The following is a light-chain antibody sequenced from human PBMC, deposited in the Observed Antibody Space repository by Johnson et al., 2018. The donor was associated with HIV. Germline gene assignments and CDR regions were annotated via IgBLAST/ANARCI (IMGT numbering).Light chain of an antibody. CDR2: DNN. Sequence: QSVLTQPPSVSAAPGQKVTISCSGSSSNIGNNYVSWNQQLPGRAPKLLIYDNNKRPSGIPDRFSGSKSGTSATLGITGLQTGDEADYYCGTWDSSLRVGFFGTGTKVIVL. CDR3: GTWDSSLRVGF. CDR1: SSNIGNNY. V-gene: IGLV1-51*01. J-gene: IGLJ1*01.